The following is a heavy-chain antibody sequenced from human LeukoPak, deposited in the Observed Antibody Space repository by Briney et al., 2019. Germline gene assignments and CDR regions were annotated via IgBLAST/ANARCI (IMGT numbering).Heavy chain of an antibody. V-gene: IGHV3-7*01. Sequence: GGSLRLSCAASGFTFRDYWMSWVRQSPGRGLEWVANIKEDGSQKYDVDSVRGRFTISRDNAKNSLFLQMDSLRAEDTAVYYCAKDSRFCTGYDCRGDAFDSWGQGTTVTVTS. CDR3: AKDSRFCTGYDCRGDAFDS. J-gene: IGHJ3*02. CDR1: GFTFRDYW. CDR2: IKEDGSQK. D-gene: IGHD2-8*02.